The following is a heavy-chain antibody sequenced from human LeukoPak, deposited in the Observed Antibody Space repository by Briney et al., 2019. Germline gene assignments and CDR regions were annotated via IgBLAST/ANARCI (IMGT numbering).Heavy chain of an antibody. V-gene: IGHV4-39*01. Sequence: SETLSLTCTVSGDSISSSSYYWGWVRQPPGKGLEWIGNIYYSGSIYYNPSLKSRVTISVDTSKNQFSLKLTSVTAADTAVYYCARRARNSDALDIWGQGTMLTVSS. D-gene: IGHD4-23*01. CDR2: IYYSGSI. CDR3: ARRARNSDALDI. J-gene: IGHJ3*02. CDR1: GDSISSSSYY.